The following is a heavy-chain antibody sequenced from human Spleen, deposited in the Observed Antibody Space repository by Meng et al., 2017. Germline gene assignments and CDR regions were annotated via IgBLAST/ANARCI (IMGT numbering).Heavy chain of an antibody. D-gene: IGHD2-8*01. CDR2: IYWNDDI. Sequence: TLTASGPSRVKPTQPLTLTCSFPGSSLTIGGVGVGWIRQPPGKALEWLAFIYWNDDIRDSPSLKTRLTITKDTSRNQVVLTMTNMDPVDTATYYCAHTQEWGCADYWGQGTLVTVSS. J-gene: IGHJ4*02. CDR3: AHTQEWGCADY. CDR1: GSSLTIGGVG. V-gene: IGHV2-5*01.